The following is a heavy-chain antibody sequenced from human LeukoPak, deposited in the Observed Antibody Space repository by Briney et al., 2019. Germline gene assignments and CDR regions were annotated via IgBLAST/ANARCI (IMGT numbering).Heavy chain of an antibody. D-gene: IGHD3-10*01. CDR2: IYDRGPA. Sequence: SQSLSLTCTVSGGAITSGGYSWNSIRQPPGKGLEWIGCIYDRGPAYYNPSLKSRFTISVDRPKTQFFLNVTSLTAADTAVYYCARSRQASGLFNSWGQGTLVVVSS. V-gene: IGHV4-30-2*01. J-gene: IGHJ5*01. CDR1: GGAITSGGYS. CDR3: ARSRQASGLFNS.